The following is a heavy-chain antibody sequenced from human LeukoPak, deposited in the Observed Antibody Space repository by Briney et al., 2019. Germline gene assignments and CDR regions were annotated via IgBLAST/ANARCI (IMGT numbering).Heavy chain of an antibody. CDR3: ERDRHDCTNGVCYTSFDY. D-gene: IGHD2-8*01. Sequence: ASVTVSCWTSGYTFTDYFIHWVRQAPGQGLEWIGLINVDNGVTNYAQKFQGRVTLTRDTSINTAYMELSRLRSDDTAVYYCERDRHDCTNGVCYTSFDYWGQGTLVTVSS. CDR1: GYTFTDYF. J-gene: IGHJ4*02. CDR2: INVDNGVT. V-gene: IGHV1-2*02.